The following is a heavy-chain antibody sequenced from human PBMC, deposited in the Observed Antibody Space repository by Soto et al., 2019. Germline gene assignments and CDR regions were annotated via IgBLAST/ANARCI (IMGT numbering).Heavy chain of an antibody. CDR1: GFTFSWYS. CDR2: ISSSSSYI. Sequence: GGSLRLSCAASGFTFSWYSMNWVRQAPGKGLEWVSSISSSSSYIYYADSVKGRFTISRDNAKNSLYLQMNSLRAEDTAVYYCARVHDYDSSGYSHWGQGTLVTVSS. CDR3: ARVHDYDSSGYSH. J-gene: IGHJ1*01. D-gene: IGHD3-22*01. V-gene: IGHV3-21*01.